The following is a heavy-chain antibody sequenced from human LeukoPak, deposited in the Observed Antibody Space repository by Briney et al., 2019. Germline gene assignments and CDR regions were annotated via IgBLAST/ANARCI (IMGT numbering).Heavy chain of an antibody. CDR3: ARYMRFGELFYYFDY. CDR1: GYTFTSYD. Sequence: ASVKVSCKASGYTFTSYDINWVRQAPGQGLEWMGWMNPNNGNTGYAQKFQGRVTMTRNTSISTAYMELSSLRSEDTAVYYCARYMRFGELFYYFDYWGQGTLVTVSS. CDR2: MNPNNGNT. D-gene: IGHD3-10*01. J-gene: IGHJ4*02. V-gene: IGHV1-8*01.